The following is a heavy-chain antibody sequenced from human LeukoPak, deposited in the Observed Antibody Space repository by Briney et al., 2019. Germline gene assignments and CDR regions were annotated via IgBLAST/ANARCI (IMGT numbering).Heavy chain of an antibody. CDR1: GCTFSSYA. CDR2: ISGSGGST. D-gene: IGHD2-21*02. Sequence: QPGGSLRLSCAASGCTFSSYAMSWVRQAPGKGLEWVSAISGSGGSTYYADSVKGRFTITSDNSKNTLYLQMNSLRAEDTAVYYCAKQCGGDCYGYYFDYWGQGTLVTVSS. V-gene: IGHV3-23*01. J-gene: IGHJ4*02. CDR3: AKQCGGDCYGYYFDY.